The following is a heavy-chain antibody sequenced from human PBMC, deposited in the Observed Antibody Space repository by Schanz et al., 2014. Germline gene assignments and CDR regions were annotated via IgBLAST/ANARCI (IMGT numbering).Heavy chain of an antibody. CDR1: GGSISGSSYH. CDR2: ISYSGST. CDR3: ARQERGIWGHNGMDV. D-gene: IGHD2-15*01. J-gene: IGHJ6*02. Sequence: QLQLQESGPGLVKPSETLSLTCTVSGGSISGSSYHWGWTRQPPGKGPEWIGTISYSGSTYYNPPLKSRDTIPVDTPKNQFSRKLSSVPAADTAIYYCARQERGIWGHNGMDVWGQGTTVTVSS. V-gene: IGHV4-39*01.